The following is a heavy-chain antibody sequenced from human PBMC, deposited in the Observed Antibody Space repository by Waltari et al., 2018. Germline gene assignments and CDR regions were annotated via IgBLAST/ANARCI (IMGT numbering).Heavy chain of an antibody. V-gene: IGHV3-33*06. D-gene: IGHD3-22*01. Sequence: QVQLVESGGGVVQPGRSLRLSCAASGFSFSSYGMPWVRQAPGKGLEWAAVIWYDGNNKYYADSVKGRFTISRDNSKNTLYLQMNSLRAEDTAVYYCAKLPGESYYDSSGYYGGDYWGQGTLVTVSS. CDR2: IWYDGNNK. CDR1: GFSFSSYG. CDR3: AKLPGESYYDSSGYYGGDY. J-gene: IGHJ4*02.